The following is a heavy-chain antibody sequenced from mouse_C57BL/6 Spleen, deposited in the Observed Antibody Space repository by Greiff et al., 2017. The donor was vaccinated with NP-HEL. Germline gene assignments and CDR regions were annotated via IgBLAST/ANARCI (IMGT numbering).Heavy chain of an antibody. Sequence: VQGVESGGGLVQPKGSLKLSCAASGFSFNTYAMNWVRQAPGTGLEWVARIRSKSNNYATYYADSVKDRFTISRDDSESMLYLQMNNLKTEDTAMYYCVRHPNYYGSSYWYFDVWGTGTTVTVSS. V-gene: IGHV10-1*01. CDR1: GFSFNTYA. CDR2: IRSKSNNYAT. J-gene: IGHJ1*03. D-gene: IGHD1-1*01. CDR3: VRHPNYYGSSYWYFDV.